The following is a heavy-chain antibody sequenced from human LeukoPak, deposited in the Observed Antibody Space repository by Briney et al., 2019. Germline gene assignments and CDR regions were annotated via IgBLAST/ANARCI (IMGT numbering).Heavy chain of an antibody. CDR2: INGDGSST. CDR1: GFTFSSYW. CDR3: AKGPVVTFDI. D-gene: IGHD2-15*01. J-gene: IGHJ3*02. Sequence: GGSLRLSCAASGFTFSSYWMHWVRHAPGKGLVWVSRINGDGSSTAYADSVKGRFTISRDNAKNTLYLQMNSLTAEDTAVYYCAKGPVVTFDIWGQGTMVTVSS. V-gene: IGHV3-74*01.